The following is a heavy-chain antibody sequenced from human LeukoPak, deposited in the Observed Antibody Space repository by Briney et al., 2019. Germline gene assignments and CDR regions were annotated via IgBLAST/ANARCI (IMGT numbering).Heavy chain of an antibody. V-gene: IGHV1-58*02. CDR3: AAVVVGATGRFDY. J-gene: IGHJ4*02. CDR1: GFTFTSSA. D-gene: IGHD1-26*01. CDR2: IVVGSGNT. Sequence: GASVKVSCKASGFTFTSSAMQWVRQARGQRLEWIGWIVVGSGNTNYAQKFQERVTITRDMSTSTAYMELSSLRSEATAVYYCAAVVVGATGRFDYWGQGTLVTVSS.